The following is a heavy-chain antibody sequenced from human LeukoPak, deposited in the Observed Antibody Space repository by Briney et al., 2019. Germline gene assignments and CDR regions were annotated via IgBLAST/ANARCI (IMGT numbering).Heavy chain of an antibody. CDR3: ARASRDGYNQNFDH. CDR2: IYPGGSET. Sequence: NLGGSLQISCQGLGYSFSSYWNAWVRQGPGKGVEWMGIIYPGGSETRYDPSFQGQVTISADSSTSTAYLQWSSLRASDTAMYYCARASRDGYNQNFDHWGQGTLVTVSS. V-gene: IGHV5-51*01. CDR1: GYSFSSYW. J-gene: IGHJ4*02. D-gene: IGHD5-24*01.